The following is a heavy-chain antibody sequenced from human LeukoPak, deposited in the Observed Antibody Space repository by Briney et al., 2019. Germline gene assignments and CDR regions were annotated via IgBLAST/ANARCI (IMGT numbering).Heavy chain of an antibody. CDR3: ARAPTVTTPYYYYYGMDV. V-gene: IGHV3-48*03. CDR1: GFTFSSYE. Sequence: GGSLRLSCAASGFTFSSYEMNCVRQAPGKGLEWVSYISSSGSTIYYADSVKGRFTISRDNAKNSLYLQMNSLRAEDTAVYYCARAPTVTTPYYYYYGMDVWGQGTTVTVSS. D-gene: IGHD4-11*01. CDR2: ISSSGSTI. J-gene: IGHJ6*02.